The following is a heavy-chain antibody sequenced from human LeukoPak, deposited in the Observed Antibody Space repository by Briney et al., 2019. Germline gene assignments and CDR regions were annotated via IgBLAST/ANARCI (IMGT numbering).Heavy chain of an antibody. CDR3: VRREGNSHYDF. CDR1: GYNFPTYW. J-gene: IGHJ4*02. D-gene: IGHD4-23*01. CDR2: FYPSDSDT. V-gene: IGHV5-51*01. Sequence: GESLKISCTGSGYNFPTYWIGWLRQMPGKGLEWMGIFYPSDSDTRYSPPFQGQVTISADKSINTAYLQWSSLKASDTAMYFCVRREGNSHYDFWGQGTLVTVSS.